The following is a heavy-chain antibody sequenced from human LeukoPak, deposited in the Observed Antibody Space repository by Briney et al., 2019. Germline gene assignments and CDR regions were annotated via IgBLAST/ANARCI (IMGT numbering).Heavy chain of an antibody. D-gene: IGHD1-14*01. CDR3: ARSTGVPGTMDV. CDR2: IIPIFGTA. Sequence: GASVKVSCKASGGTFSSYAISWVQQAPGQGLEWMGGIIPIFGTANYAQKFQGRVTITADESTSTAYMELSSLRSEDTAVYYCARSTGVPGTMDVWGKGTTVTVSS. CDR1: GGTFSSYA. J-gene: IGHJ6*03. V-gene: IGHV1-69*13.